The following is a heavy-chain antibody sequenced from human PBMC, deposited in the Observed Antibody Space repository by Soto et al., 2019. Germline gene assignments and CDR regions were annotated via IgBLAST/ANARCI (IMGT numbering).Heavy chain of an antibody. CDR3: ARGKPSGYRFGPRNFFYSGLEV. J-gene: IGHJ6*02. CDR1: SASIGDLD. CDR2: VHPSGST. D-gene: IGHD5-18*01. Sequence: SETLSLTCAVFSASIGDLDWAWIRQSPGKGLEWIDEVHPSGSTDYNPSLRSRLTLSLDTSKNLSSLKVASVTAADTAAYFCARGKPSGYRFGPRNFFYSGLEVWGPGTTVNVSS. V-gene: IGHV4-34*01.